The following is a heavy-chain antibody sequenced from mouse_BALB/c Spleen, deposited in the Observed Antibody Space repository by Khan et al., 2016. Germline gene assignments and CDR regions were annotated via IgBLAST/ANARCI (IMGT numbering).Heavy chain of an antibody. D-gene: IGHD2-14*01. Sequence: EVELVESGGGLVQPGGSLKLPCAASGFTFSPYAMSWVRQTPDKRLELVATTNRHGGSTSYPDNVKGRFTISRANAQNTLYLQMSSPKSEDTAMDYGAGVRVDGDYGGRGSSVTGSS. CDR2: TNRHGGST. V-gene: IGHV5-6-3*01. CDR1: GFTFSPYA. J-gene: IGHJ4*01. CDR3: AGVRVDGDY.